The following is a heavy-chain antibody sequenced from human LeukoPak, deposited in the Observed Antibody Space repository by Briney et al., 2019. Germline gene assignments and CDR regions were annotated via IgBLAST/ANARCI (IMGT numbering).Heavy chain of an antibody. J-gene: IGHJ6*03. D-gene: IGHD6-6*01. CDR2: IYRGGST. CDR3: ARASAARPSAPPYYYYYYMDV. Sequence: GGSLRLSCAASGFTFSSYAMSWVRQAPGKGLEWVSVIYRGGSTYYADSVKGRFTISRDNSKNTLYLQMNSLRAEDTAVYYCARASAARPSAPPYYYYYYMDVWGKGTTVTVSS. CDR1: GFTFSSYA. V-gene: IGHV3-53*01.